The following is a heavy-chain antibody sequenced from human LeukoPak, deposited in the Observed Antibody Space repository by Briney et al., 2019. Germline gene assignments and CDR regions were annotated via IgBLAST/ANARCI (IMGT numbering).Heavy chain of an antibody. Sequence: GGSLRLSCAASGFTFSSYAMSWVRQAPGKGLEWVSAITGSGDDTYHADSVKGRLTISRDNSKNSLYLQMNSLRAEDTAVYYCARDVYLDYWGQGTLVTVSS. CDR3: ARDVYLDY. J-gene: IGHJ4*02. CDR2: ITGSGDDT. CDR1: GFTFSSYA. V-gene: IGHV3-23*01.